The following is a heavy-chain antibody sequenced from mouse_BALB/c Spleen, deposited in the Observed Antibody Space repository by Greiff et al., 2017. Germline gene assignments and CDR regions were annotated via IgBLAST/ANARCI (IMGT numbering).Heavy chain of an antibody. D-gene: IGHD2-1*01. Sequence: EVKLMESGGGLVKPGGSLKLSCAASGFTFSSYTMSWVRQTPEKRLEWVATISSGGSYTYYPDSVKGRFTISRDNAKNTLYLQMSSLKSEDTAMYYCTRAQGNYLYYAMDYWGQGTSVTVSS. CDR3: TRAQGNYLYYAMDY. V-gene: IGHV5-6-4*01. J-gene: IGHJ4*01. CDR2: ISSGGSYT. CDR1: GFTFSSYT.